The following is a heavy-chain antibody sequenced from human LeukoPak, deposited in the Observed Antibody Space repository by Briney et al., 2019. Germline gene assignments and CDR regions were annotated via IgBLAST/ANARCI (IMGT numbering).Heavy chain of an antibody. CDR2: ISAYNGNT. Sequence: ASVKVSCTASGYTFTSYGISWVRQAPGEGLEWMGWISAYNGNTNYAQKLQGRVTMTTDTSTSTAYMELRSLRSDDTAVYYCARGAGTFSTEGYYYYYYGMDVWGQGTTVTVSS. CDR3: ARGAGTFSTEGYYYYYYGMDV. CDR1: GYTFTSYG. D-gene: IGHD1-7*01. V-gene: IGHV1-18*01. J-gene: IGHJ6*02.